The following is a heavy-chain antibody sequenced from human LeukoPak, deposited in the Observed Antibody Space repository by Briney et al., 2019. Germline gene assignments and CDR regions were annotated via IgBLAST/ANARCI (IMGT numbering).Heavy chain of an antibody. J-gene: IGHJ4*02. D-gene: IGHD3-10*01. Sequence: GGSLRLSCAASGFTFRSYEMNWVRQAPGKGLDWVSYISSSGTTVYYADPVRGRFTVSRDNGKNSLYLEMNSLRAEDTAVYYCARSIKGDSDHWGQGTLVTVSS. CDR3: ARSIKGDSDH. V-gene: IGHV3-48*03. CDR1: GFTFRSYE. CDR2: ISSSGTTV.